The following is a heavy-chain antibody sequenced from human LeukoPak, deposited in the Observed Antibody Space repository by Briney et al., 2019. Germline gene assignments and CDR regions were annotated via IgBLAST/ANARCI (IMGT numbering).Heavy chain of an antibody. Sequence: ASVKVSCKASGYTFASYGISWVRQAPGQGLEWMGWISAYNSNTNYAQKLQGRVTMTTDTSTSTADMELRSLRSDDTAVYYCARHPRGYYYYYMDVWGKGTTVTVSS. J-gene: IGHJ6*03. CDR1: GYTFASYG. V-gene: IGHV1-18*01. CDR3: ARHPRGYYYYYMDV. CDR2: ISAYNSNT.